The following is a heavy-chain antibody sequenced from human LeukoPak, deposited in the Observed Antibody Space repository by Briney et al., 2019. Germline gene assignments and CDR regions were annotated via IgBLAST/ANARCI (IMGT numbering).Heavy chain of an antibody. V-gene: IGHV3-30*02. CDR1: GFSLSRNG. J-gene: IGHJ4*02. CDR2: ILSDGSYE. Sequence: GGSLRLSCATSGFSLSRNGMHWVRQAPGQGLEWVAFILSDGSYEYYADSVKGRFTISRDTSRNTLFLQMNSLRTEDTAVYYCASVLWFGGIFFDYWGQGTLVTVSS. CDR3: ASVLWFGGIFFDY. D-gene: IGHD3-10*01.